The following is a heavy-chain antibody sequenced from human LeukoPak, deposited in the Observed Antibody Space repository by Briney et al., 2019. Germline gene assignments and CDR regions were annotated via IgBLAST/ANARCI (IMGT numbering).Heavy chain of an antibody. D-gene: IGHD3-9*01. Sequence: PSETLSLTCAVYGGSFSGYYWSWIRQPPGKGLEWIGEINHSGSTNYNPSLKSRVTISVDTSKNQFSLKLSSVTAADTAVYYCARPLYDILTGSLTFDYWGQGTLVTVSS. CDR3: ARPLYDILTGSLTFDY. V-gene: IGHV4-34*01. CDR2: INHSGST. J-gene: IGHJ4*02. CDR1: GGSFSGYY.